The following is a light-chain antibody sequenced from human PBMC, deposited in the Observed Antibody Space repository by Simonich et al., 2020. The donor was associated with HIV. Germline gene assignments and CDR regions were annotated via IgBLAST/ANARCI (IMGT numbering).Light chain of an antibody. V-gene: IGKV3-11*01. Sequence: EIVLTQSPATLSLSPGERATLPCWARQSISTYIAWYQHKPGQAPRLLIYDASNRATGIPARFSGSGSGTDFTLTISSLEPEDFAVYYCQQRSNWPPSLTFGGGTKVEIK. J-gene: IGKJ4*01. CDR3: QQRSNWPPSLT. CDR2: DAS. CDR1: QSISTY.